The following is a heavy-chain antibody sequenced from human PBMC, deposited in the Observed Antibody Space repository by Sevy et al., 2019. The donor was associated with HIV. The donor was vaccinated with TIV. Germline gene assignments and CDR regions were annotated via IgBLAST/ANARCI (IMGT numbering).Heavy chain of an antibody. J-gene: IGHJ6*02. D-gene: IGHD3-22*01. CDR2: INQDGSEK. V-gene: IGHV3-7*01. CDR3: ARERCSSSGEISQRYYYGMDV. CDR1: GFRFSDHW. Sequence: GGSLRLSCAASGFRFSDHWMSWVRQAPGRGLEWVANINQDGSEKYYVDSVEGRFTISRDNAKTSLYLQMDSLRAEDSAAYYCARERCSSSGEISQRYYYGMDVWGLGTTVTVSS.